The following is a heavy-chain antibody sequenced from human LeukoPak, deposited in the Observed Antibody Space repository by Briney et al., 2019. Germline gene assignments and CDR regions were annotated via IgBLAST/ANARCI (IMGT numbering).Heavy chain of an antibody. J-gene: IGHJ4*02. CDR1: GFTFSSYE. CDR2: ISSSGRTI. V-gene: IGHV3-48*03. Sequence: GGSLRLSCAPSGFTFSSYEVICVRQAPGKGVEWVSYISSSGRTIFSADPVKGRFTVSRDNAKNSLYLQMNSLRAEDTAVYYCVRRYCSSSSCTLDSWGQGTLVPVSS. CDR3: VRRYCSSSSCTLDS. D-gene: IGHD2-15*01.